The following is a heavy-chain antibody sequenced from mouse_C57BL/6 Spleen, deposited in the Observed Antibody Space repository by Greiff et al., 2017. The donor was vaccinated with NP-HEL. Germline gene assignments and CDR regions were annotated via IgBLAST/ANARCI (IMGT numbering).Heavy chain of an antibody. D-gene: IGHD2-4*01. CDR3: AREGIYYDYG. CDR2: INPSTGGT. CDR1: GYSFTGYY. J-gene: IGHJ3*01. V-gene: IGHV1-42*01. Sequence: EVQLVESGPELVKPGASVKISCKASGYSFTGYYMNWVKQSPEKSLEWIGEINPSTGGTTYNQKFKAKATLTVDKSSSTAYMQLKSLTSEDSAVYYCAREGIYYDYGWGQGTLVTVSA.